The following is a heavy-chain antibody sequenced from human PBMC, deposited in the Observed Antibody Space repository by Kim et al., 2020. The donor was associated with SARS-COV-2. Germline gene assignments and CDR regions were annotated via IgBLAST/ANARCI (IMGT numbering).Heavy chain of an antibody. CDR1: GGYISSGGYS. CDR3: ARGGGGYYDSSGYYSFDY. V-gene: IGHV4-30-2*01. Sequence: SETLSLTCAVSGGYISSGGYSWSWMRQPPGKGLEWIGYIYHSGSTYYNPSLKSRVTISVDRSKNQFSLKLSSVTAADTAVYYCARGGGGYYDSSGYYSFDYWGQGTLVTVSS. J-gene: IGHJ4*02. CDR2: IYHSGST. D-gene: IGHD3-22*01.